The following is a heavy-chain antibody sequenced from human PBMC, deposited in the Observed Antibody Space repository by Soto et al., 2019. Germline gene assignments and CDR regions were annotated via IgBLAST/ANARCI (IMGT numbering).Heavy chain of an antibody. CDR2: IYYSGST. D-gene: IGHD1-1*01. CDR1: GGPISNYY. Sequence: KASETLSLTCTVSGGPISNYYWSWIRQPPGRGPEWIGYIYYSGSTKYNPSLKSRVSMSVDTSKNQFFLNLRPVSAADTAVYYCARDIYNSDLGYWGQGALVTVSS. CDR3: ARDIYNSDLGY. V-gene: IGHV4-59*01. J-gene: IGHJ4*02.